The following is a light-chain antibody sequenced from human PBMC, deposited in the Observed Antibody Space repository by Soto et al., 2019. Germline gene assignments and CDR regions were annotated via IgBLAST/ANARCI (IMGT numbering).Light chain of an antibody. CDR2: SDN. Sequence: QSVLTQPPSASGTPGQRVTISCSGSNSNVGSNSVNWYQQLPGMAPKLLLYSDNQRPSGVPDRFSGSKSGSSASLAISGLQSEDEADHHCSTWDDNLSTWLFGGGTKLTVL. V-gene: IGLV1-44*01. J-gene: IGLJ3*02. CDR3: STWDDNLSTWL. CDR1: NSNVGSNS.